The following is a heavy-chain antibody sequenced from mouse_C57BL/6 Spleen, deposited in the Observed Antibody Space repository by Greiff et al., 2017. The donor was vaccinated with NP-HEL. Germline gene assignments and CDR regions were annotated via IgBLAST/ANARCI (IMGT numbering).Heavy chain of an antibody. CDR3: ARGGDYYGSYYYAMDY. Sequence: VQVVESGAELVKPGASVKISCKASGYAFSSYWMNWVKQRPGKGLEWIGQIYPGDGDTNYNGKFKGKATLTADKSSSTAYMQLSSLTSEDSAVYFCARGGDYYGSYYYAMDYWGQGTSVTVSS. CDR2: IYPGDGDT. CDR1: GYAFSSYW. J-gene: IGHJ4*01. D-gene: IGHD1-1*01. V-gene: IGHV1-80*01.